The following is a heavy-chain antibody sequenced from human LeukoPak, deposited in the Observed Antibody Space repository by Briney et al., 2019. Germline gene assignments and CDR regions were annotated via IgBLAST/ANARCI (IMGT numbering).Heavy chain of an antibody. J-gene: IGHJ5*02. CDR3: ACRDLTSTWSLP. CDR1: GYSFTSYW. V-gene: IGHV5-51*01. D-gene: IGHD6-13*01. Sequence: LGESLKSSCPGFGYSFTSYWIGWVRQMHGKGKKWMGVIYPGASRIRYNPSVQGKVTISIDKSISTAYLQWVSLKATDTAMDYCACRDLTSTWSLPWGQGTLVTVSS. CDR2: IYPGASRI.